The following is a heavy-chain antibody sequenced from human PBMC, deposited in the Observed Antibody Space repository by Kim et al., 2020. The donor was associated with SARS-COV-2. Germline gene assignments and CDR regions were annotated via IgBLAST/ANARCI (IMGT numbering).Heavy chain of an antibody. D-gene: IGHD2-2*01. CDR1: GGSYSVYY. J-gene: IGHJ6*01. CDR3: APLPYCSNIKCYEYFYY. V-gene: IGHV4-34*01. Sequence: SETLSLTCVVYGGSYSVYYWSWIRQPPGKGLEWIGEINHGGSTNYNPSLKSRVTISVDTSKNQFSLKLSSVTAADTAVYYCAPLPYCSNIKCYEYFYY. CDR2: INHGGST.